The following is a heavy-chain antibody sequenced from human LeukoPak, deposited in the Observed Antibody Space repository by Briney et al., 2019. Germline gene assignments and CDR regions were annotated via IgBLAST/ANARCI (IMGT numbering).Heavy chain of an antibody. D-gene: IGHD4-11*01. J-gene: IGHJ4*02. CDR3: ARRGYSDWLFYLDY. V-gene: IGHV4-39*01. CDR1: GGSISSSSYY. CDR2: IYYSGST. Sequence: PSETLPLTCTVSGGSISSSSYYWGWIRQPPGKGLEWIGSIYYSGSTYYNPSLKSRVTISVDTSTNQFFLKLSSVTAADTAFYYCARRGYSDWLFYLDYWGQGTLVTVPS.